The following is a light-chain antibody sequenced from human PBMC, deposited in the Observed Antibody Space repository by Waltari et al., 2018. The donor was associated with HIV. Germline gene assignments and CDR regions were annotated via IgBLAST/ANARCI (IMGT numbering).Light chain of an antibody. CDR3: QQANSFPPT. J-gene: IGKJ4*01. V-gene: IGKV1-12*01. CDR2: AAF. CDR1: QDINNW. Sequence: DILMTQSPPSVSVSVGDRVTLTCRASQDINNWLAWYQQKPGKAPKLLIYAAFNLQSGVPSRFSGSRSGPDFTLTITSLQPEDFATYYCQQANSFPPTFGGGTKVDI.